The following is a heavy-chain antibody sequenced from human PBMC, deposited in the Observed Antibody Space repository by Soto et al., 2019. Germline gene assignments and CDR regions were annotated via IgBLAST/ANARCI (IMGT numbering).Heavy chain of an antibody. CDR3: ARVASYGSSGYYDFDY. D-gene: IGHD3-22*01. V-gene: IGHV5-51*01. CDR1: GYSFTNYW. Sequence: PGESLKISCKGSGYSFTNYWIGWVRQMPGKGLEWIGIIYPGDSDTRYSPSFQGQVTISADKSISTAYLQLSSLKASDTAMYYCARVASYGSSGYYDFDYWGQGTLVTVSS. CDR2: IYPGDSDT. J-gene: IGHJ4*02.